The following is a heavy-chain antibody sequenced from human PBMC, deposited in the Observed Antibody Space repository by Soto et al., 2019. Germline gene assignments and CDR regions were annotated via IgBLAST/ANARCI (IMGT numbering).Heavy chain of an antibody. CDR1: GFTFSSYA. CDR3: AKGTYYYDSSGYAN. Sequence: GGSLRLSCAASGFTFSSYAMSWVRQAPGKGLEWVSAISGSGGSTYYADSVKGRFTISRDNSKNTLYLQMNSLRAEDTAVYYCAKGTYYYDSSGYANWGQGTLVTVSS. J-gene: IGHJ4*02. CDR2: ISGSGGST. V-gene: IGHV3-23*01. D-gene: IGHD3-22*01.